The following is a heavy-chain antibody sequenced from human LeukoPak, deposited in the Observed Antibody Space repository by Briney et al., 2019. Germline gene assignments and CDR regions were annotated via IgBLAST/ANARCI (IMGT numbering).Heavy chain of an antibody. D-gene: IGHD5-12*01. J-gene: IGHJ3*02. V-gene: IGHV3-30-3*01. CDR1: GFTFSSYA. Sequence: GGSLRLSCAASGFTFSSYAMHWVRQAPGKGLEWVAVISYDGSNKYYADSVKGRFTISRDNSKNTLYLQMNGLRAEDTAVYYCARARIDFDAFDIWGQGTMVTVSS. CDR3: ARARIDFDAFDI. CDR2: ISYDGSNK.